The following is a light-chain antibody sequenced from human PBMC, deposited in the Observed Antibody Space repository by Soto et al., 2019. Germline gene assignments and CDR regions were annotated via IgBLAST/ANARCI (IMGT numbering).Light chain of an antibody. J-gene: IGLJ1*01. CDR2: EVI. CDR1: SSDVGAYDY. V-gene: IGLV2-14*01. Sequence: QSVLTQPDSVSGSPGQSITISCTGTSSDVGAYDYVSWYQQHPGNAPKLLIYEVIHRPSGVSDRFSGSKSGNTASLTISGLRAEDDADFYCSSYTSTNTLVFGTGTKLTV. CDR3: SSYTSTNTLV.